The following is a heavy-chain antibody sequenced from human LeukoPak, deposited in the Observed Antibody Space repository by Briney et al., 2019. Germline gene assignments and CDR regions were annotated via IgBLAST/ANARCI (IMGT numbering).Heavy chain of an antibody. J-gene: IGHJ6*03. CDR2: IYYSGST. CDR3: ARQAIFGVVAKTDYMDV. V-gene: IGHV4-39*01. D-gene: IGHD3-3*01. CDR1: GGSISSSSYY. Sequence: PSETLSLTCTVSGGSISSSSYYWGWIRQPPGKGLGWIGSIYYSGSTYYNPSLKSRVTISVDTSKNQFSLKLSSVTAADTAVYYCARQAIFGVVAKTDYMDVWGKGTTVTVSS.